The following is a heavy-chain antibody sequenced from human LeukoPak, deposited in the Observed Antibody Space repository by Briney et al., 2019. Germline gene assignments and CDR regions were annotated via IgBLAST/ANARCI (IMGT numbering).Heavy chain of an antibody. J-gene: IGHJ4*02. CDR1: GGTFSSYA. CDR2: IIPIFGTA. D-gene: IGHD3-22*01. Sequence: ASVKVSCKASGGTFSSYAISWVRQAPGQGLEWMGGIIPIFGTANYAQKFRGRVTITADESTSTAYVELSSLRSEDTAVYYCARVAYDCSGYYPAYFDYWGQGTLVTVSS. V-gene: IGHV1-69*13. CDR3: ARVAYDCSGYYPAYFDY.